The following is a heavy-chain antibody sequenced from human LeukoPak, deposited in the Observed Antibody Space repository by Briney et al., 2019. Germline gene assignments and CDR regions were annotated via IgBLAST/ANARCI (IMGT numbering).Heavy chain of an antibody. CDR2: IYTSGNT. CDR3: ARRAAAGNGGFDY. Sequence: PSETLSLTCTVSGGSISSSSYYWGWIRQPPGKGLEWIGSIYTSGNTNYNPSLKSRVTMSVDTSKNQFFLKMRSVTAADTAVYYCARRAAAGNGGFDYWGQGTLVTVSS. J-gene: IGHJ4*02. V-gene: IGHV4-39*07. D-gene: IGHD6-13*01. CDR1: GGSISSSSYY.